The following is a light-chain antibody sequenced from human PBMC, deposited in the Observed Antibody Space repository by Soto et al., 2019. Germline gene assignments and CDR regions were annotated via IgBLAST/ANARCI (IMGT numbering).Light chain of an antibody. Sequence: QSVLTQPASVSGSPGQSITISCTGTSSDVGGYNYVSWYQQHPGKAPQLMIYEVSNRPSGVSNRFSGSKSGNTASLTISGLQAEDEAYYYCSSYTSSSTLVVFGGGTKLTVL. CDR1: SSDVGGYNY. V-gene: IGLV2-14*01. CDR2: EVS. CDR3: SSYTSSSTLVV. J-gene: IGLJ2*01.